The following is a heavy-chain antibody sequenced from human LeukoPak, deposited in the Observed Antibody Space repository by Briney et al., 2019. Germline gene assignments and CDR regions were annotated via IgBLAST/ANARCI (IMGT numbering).Heavy chain of an antibody. J-gene: IGHJ4*02. CDR1: GGTFSSYA. Sequence: ASVKVSCKASGGTFSSYAISWVRQAPGQGLEWMGRIIPISGTANYAQKFQGRVTITADKSTSTAYMELSSLRSEDTAVYYRARHISGNYYDYWGQGTLVTVSS. CDR3: ARHISGNYYDY. V-gene: IGHV1-69*06. CDR2: IIPISGTA. D-gene: IGHD1-26*01.